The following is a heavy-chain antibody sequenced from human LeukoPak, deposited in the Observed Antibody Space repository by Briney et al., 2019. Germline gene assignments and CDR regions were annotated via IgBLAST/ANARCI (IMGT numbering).Heavy chain of an antibody. Sequence: GESLKISCKVSGTFTHYWIGWVRQMPGEGLEWMGIIYSGDSDTRYSPSFRGQVTMSVDKSSSTAFLQWSSLRASDTAIYYCARHVGSDWWGYSYDYWGQGTLVTVSS. CDR1: GTFTHYW. CDR3: ARHVGSDWWGYSYDY. D-gene: IGHD6-19*01. CDR2: IYSGDSDT. J-gene: IGHJ4*02. V-gene: IGHV5-51*01.